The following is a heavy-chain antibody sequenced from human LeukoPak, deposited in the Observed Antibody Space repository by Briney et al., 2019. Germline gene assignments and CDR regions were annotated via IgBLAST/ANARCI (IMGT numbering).Heavy chain of an antibody. V-gene: IGHV3-48*03. CDR2: ISSRGDII. CDR3: VSSVHGYYGTSGYYPGYYYYTMDV. J-gene: IGHJ6*02. CDR1: GFXFSNYE. Sequence: GGSLRLSCAASGFXFSNYEANWVRQAPGKGLEWVSYISSRGDIIHYADSVKGRFTISRDTAKNSLHLQVNSLRAEDTAVYYCVSSVHGYYGTSGYYPGYYYYTMDVWGQGTTVTVSS. D-gene: IGHD3-22*01.